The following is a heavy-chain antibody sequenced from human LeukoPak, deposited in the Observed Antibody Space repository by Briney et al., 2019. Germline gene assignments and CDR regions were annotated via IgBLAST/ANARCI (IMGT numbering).Heavy chain of an antibody. CDR3: ARDGEQLVLDY. CDR1: GGTFSSYA. D-gene: IGHD6-13*01. V-gene: IGHV1-69*05. CDR2: IIPIFGTA. Sequence: ASVKVSCKASGGTFSSYAISWVRQAPGQGLEWMGGIIPIFGTANYAQKFQGRVTITTDESTSTAYMELSSLGSEDTALYYCARDGEQLVLDYWGQGTLVTVSS. J-gene: IGHJ4*02.